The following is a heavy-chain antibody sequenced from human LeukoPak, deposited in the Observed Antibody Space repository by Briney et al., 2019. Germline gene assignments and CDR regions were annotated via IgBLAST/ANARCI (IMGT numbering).Heavy chain of an antibody. CDR3: ARYNPQDCRSSSCYFDA. CDR1: SGSIRSIYYY. Sequence: SQTLSLTCTVSSGSIRSIYYYWSWIRQPPGKGLEWITHTYYSGSTYYSPSLKRRFIISLHTSKNQLFLNLSYLTAADTAADYCARYNPQDCRSSSCYFDAWGQGTLVTVSP. CDR2: TYYSGST. V-gene: IGHV4-30-4*08. J-gene: IGHJ5*02. D-gene: IGHD2-2*01.